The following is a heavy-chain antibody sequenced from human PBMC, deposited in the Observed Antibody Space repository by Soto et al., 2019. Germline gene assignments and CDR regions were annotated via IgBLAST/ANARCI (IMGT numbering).Heavy chain of an antibody. D-gene: IGHD4-17*01. CDR3: ASLTVTTLSYYMDV. V-gene: IGHV4-34*01. CDR2: INHSGST. Sequence: SETLSLTCAVYGGSFSGYYWSWIRQPPGKGLEWIGEINHSGSTNYNPSLKSRVTISVDTSKNQFSLKLSSVTAADTAVYYCASLTVTTLSYYMDVWGKGTTVTVSS. CDR1: GGSFSGYY. J-gene: IGHJ6*03.